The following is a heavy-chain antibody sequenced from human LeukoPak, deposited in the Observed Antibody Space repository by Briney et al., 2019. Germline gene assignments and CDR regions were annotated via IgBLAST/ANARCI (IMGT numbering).Heavy chain of an antibody. V-gene: IGHV3-11*01. CDR1: GFTFSDYY. D-gene: IGHD3-22*01. Sequence: GGSLRLSCAAFGFTFSDYYMSWIRQAPGKGLEWVSYISSSGSTIYYADSVKGRFTISRDNAKNSLYLQMNSLRAEDTAVYYCARDLRYYYDSSAKGSDYWGQGTLVAVSS. CDR3: ARDLRYYYDSSAKGSDY. J-gene: IGHJ4*02. CDR2: ISSSGSTI.